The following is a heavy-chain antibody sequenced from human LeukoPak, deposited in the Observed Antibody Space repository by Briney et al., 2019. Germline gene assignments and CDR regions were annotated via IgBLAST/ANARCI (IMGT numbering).Heavy chain of an antibody. V-gene: IGHV4-39*01. D-gene: IGHD2-21*01. CDR1: GGSIGSSSYY. Sequence: SETLSLTCTVSGGSIGSSSYYWGWIRQPPGKGLEWIGSIYYSGSTYYNPSLKSRVTISVDTSKNQFSLKLSSVTAADTAVYYCAADCGGDCYSFDPWGQGTLVTVSS. CDR3: AADCGGDCYSFDP. CDR2: IYYSGST. J-gene: IGHJ5*02.